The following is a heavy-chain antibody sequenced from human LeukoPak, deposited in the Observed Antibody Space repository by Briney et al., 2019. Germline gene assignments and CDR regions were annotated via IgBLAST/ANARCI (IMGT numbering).Heavy chain of an antibody. V-gene: IGHV3-66*02. Sequence: PGGSLRLSCAASGFTVSSNYMSWVRQAPGKGLEWVSVIYSGGSTYYADSVKGRFTISRDNSKNTLYLQMNSLRAEDTAVYYCARVVAAVGVNWFDPWGQGTLVTVSS. CDR3: ARVVAAVGVNWFDP. CDR2: IYSGGST. D-gene: IGHD6-13*01. CDR1: GFTVSSNY. J-gene: IGHJ5*02.